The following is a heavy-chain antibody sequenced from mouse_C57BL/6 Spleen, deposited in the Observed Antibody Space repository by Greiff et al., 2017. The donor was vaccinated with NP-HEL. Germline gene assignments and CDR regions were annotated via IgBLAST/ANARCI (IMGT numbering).Heavy chain of an antibody. CDR2: IDPNSGGT. J-gene: IGHJ3*01. D-gene: IGHD2-4*01. V-gene: IGHV1-72*01. Sequence: QVQLQQPGAELVKPGASVKLSCKASGYTFTSYWMHWVKQRPGRGLEWIGRIDPNSGGTKYNEKFKSKATLTVDKPSSTAYMQLCSLTSEDSAVYYCARSHPFYDYVFAYWGQGTLVTVSA. CDR3: ARSHPFYDYVFAY. CDR1: GYTFTSYW.